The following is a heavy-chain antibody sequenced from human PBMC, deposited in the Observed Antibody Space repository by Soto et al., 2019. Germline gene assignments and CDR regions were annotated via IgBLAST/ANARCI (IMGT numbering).Heavy chain of an antibody. Sequence: PGGSLRLSCAASGFTFISDAMSWVRQAPGKGLEWVSAISGSGGSTYYADSVKGRFTISRDNSKNTLYLQMNSLRAEDTAVYYCAKGPVVAAAGTQLNWFDPWGQGTLVTVSS. J-gene: IGHJ5*02. D-gene: IGHD6-13*01. CDR1: GFTFISDA. CDR3: AKGPVVAAAGTQLNWFDP. V-gene: IGHV3-23*01. CDR2: ISGSGGST.